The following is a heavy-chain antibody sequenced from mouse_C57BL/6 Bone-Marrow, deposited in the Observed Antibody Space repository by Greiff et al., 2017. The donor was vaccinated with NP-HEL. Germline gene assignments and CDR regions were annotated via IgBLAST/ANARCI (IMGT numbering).Heavy chain of an antibody. J-gene: IGHJ3*01. D-gene: IGHD1-1*01. Sequence: VQLQQSVAELVRPGASVKLSCTASGFTIKNTYMHWVKQRPEQGLEWIGRIDPANGNTNYAAKFQGKATITADTSSNTAYLQLSSLTSEDTAIYYCASYYYGSSYFAYWGQGTLVTVSA. CDR3: ASYYYGSSYFAY. CDR2: IDPANGNT. V-gene: IGHV14-3*01. CDR1: GFTIKNTY.